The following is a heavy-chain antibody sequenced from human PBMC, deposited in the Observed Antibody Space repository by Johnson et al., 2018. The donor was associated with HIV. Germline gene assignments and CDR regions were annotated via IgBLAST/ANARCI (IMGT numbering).Heavy chain of an antibody. V-gene: IGHV3-20*04. D-gene: IGHD2-21*02. CDR1: GFTFDDYG. CDR3: AKDQYCGGDCYPDAFDI. Sequence: VQLVESGGGVVRPGGSLRLSCAASGFTFDDYGMSWVRQAPGKGLEWVSGINWNGGSTGYADSVKGRFTISRDNAKNSLYLQMNSLRAEDTAVYYCAKDQYCGGDCYPDAFDIWGQGTMVTVSS. CDR2: INWNGGST. J-gene: IGHJ3*02.